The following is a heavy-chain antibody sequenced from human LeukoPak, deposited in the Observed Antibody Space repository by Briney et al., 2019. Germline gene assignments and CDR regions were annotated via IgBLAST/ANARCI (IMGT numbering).Heavy chain of an antibody. D-gene: IGHD2-15*01. CDR2: IYYSGST. V-gene: IGHV4-31*03. CDR1: GCSISSGGYY. Sequence: SEALSLTCTVSGCSISSGGYYWSWIRQHPGKGLEWIGYIYYSGSTYYNPSLKSRVTISVDTSKNQFSLKLSPVTAADTAVHYCARGGDCSGGSCYWFDPWGQGTLVTVSS. J-gene: IGHJ5*02. CDR3: ARGGDCSGGSCYWFDP.